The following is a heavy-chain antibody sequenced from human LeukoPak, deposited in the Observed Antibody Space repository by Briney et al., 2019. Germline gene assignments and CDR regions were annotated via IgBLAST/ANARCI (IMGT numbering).Heavy chain of an antibody. CDR2: MHADGST. D-gene: IGHD3-10*01. CDR1: GGSVSRFY. V-gene: IGHV4-4*07. J-gene: IGHJ5*02. Sequence: PSETLSLTCAVSGGSVSRFYWSWIRQSAGKGREWIGRMHADGSTNYNPSLESRVTMSIDTSKNHFSLNLSSMTAADTAIYYCARDFGGNSAWFDPWGQGALVIISS. CDR3: ARDFGGNSAWFDP.